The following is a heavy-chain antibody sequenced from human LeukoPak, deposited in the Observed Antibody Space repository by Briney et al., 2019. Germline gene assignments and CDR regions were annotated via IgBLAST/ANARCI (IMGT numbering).Heavy chain of an antibody. CDR3: ARDMVVGATSDWFDP. J-gene: IGHJ5*02. Sequence: ASVKVSCKASGYTFTSYYMHWVRQAPGQGLEWMGIINPSGGSTSYAQKFQGGVTMTRDMSTSTVYMELSSLRSEDTAVYYCARDMVVGATSDWFDPWGQGTLVTVSS. CDR2: INPSGGST. D-gene: IGHD1-26*01. CDR1: GYTFTSYY. V-gene: IGHV1-46*01.